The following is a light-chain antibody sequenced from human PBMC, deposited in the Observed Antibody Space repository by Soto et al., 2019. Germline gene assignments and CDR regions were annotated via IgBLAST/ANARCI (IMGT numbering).Light chain of an antibody. CDR3: QSYDSSLSGWV. J-gene: IGLJ3*02. Sequence: QSVLTQPPSVSRAPGQRVTISCTGSSSNIGAGYDVHWYQQLPGTAPKLLIYGNSNRPSGVPDRFSGSKSGTSASLAITGLQAEDEADYYCQSYDSSLSGWVFGGGTKVTLL. V-gene: IGLV1-40*01. CDR2: GNS. CDR1: SSNIGAGYD.